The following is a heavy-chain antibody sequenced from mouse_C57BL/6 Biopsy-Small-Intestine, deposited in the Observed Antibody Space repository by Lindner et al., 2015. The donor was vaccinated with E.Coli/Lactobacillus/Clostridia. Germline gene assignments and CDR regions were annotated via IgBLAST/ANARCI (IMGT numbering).Heavy chain of an antibody. J-gene: IGHJ2*01. CDR3: ASRRIVTTVVTTNFDY. CDR1: GYTFTNYG. Sequence: VQLQESGAELARPGASVKLSCKASGYTFTNYGINWMKQRSGQGLEWIGEIFPRSGDSSYNEIFKGKATLTADRSSSTAYMELRSLTSADSAVYFCASRRIVTTVVTTNFDYWGQGTTLTVSS. D-gene: IGHD1-1*01. V-gene: IGHV1-81*01. CDR2: IFPRSGDS.